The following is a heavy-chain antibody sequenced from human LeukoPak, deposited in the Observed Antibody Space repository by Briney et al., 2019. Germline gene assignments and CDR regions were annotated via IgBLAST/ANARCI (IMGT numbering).Heavy chain of an antibody. CDR1: GFTFNSYA. CDR2: ISGGDNNT. CDR3: AKSPYDH. J-gene: IGHJ4*02. V-gene: IGHV3-23*01. Sequence: PGGSLRLSCAASGFTFNSYAMSWVSQAQGKGLEWVSTISGGDNNTYYADSVKGRSTISRDNSKNTVYLQVNSLRADDTAVYYCAKSPYDHWGQGTLVTVSS.